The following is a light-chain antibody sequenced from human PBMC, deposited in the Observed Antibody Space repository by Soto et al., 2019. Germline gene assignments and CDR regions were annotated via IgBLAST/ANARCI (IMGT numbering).Light chain of an antibody. CDR1: SSHIGAGYD. V-gene: IGLV1-40*01. CDR2: GNS. Sequence: QSVVTQPPSVSGAPGQRVTSSYTRSSSHIGAGYDVHWYQQLPGTAPKLLIYGNSNRPSGVPDRFSGSKSGTSASLAITGLQAEDEADYYCQSYDSSLSGYVFGTGTKVTVL. J-gene: IGLJ1*01. CDR3: QSYDSSLSGYV.